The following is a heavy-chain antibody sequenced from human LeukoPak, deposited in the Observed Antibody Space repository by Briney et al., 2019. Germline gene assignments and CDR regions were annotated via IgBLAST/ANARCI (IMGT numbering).Heavy chain of an antibody. CDR1: DYTFTNYG. V-gene: IGHV1-18*01. J-gene: IGHJ4*02. CDR2: ISAYNGNT. D-gene: IGHD6-19*01. Sequence: GASVKVSCKASDYTFTNYGISWVRQAPGQGLEWMGWISAYNGNTYYARNLQGRVTMTTDTSTNTAYMEMRSLRSDDTAVYYCARSTPSGTGFSSGWKDYWGQGTLVTVSS. CDR3: ARSTPSGTGFSSGWKDY.